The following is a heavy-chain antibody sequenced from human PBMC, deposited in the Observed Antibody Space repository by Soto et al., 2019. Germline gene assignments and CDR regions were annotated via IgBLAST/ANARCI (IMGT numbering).Heavy chain of an antibody. CDR3: ARSSVVVVAAPLYYFDY. CDR2: IYYSGST. V-gene: IGHV4-39*01. CDR1: GGSISSSSYY. Sequence: SETLSLTCTVSGGSISSSSYYWGWIRQPPGKGLEWIGSIYYSGSTYYNPSLKSRVTISVDTSRNQFSLKLSSVTAADTAVYYCARSSVVVVAAPLYYFDYWGQGTLVTVSS. D-gene: IGHD2-15*01. J-gene: IGHJ4*02.